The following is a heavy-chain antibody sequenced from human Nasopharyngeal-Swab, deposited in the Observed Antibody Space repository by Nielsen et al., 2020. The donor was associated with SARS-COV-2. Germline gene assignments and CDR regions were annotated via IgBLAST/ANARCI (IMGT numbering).Heavy chain of an antibody. J-gene: IGHJ4*02. CDR2: IIPIFGTA. V-gene: IGHV1-69*06. D-gene: IGHD6-6*01. Sequence: SVKVSCKASGGTFSSYAISWVRQAPGQGLEWMGGIIPIFGTANYAQKFQGRVTITADKSTSTAYMELSSLRPEDTAVYYCARTDSSSVARYFDYWGQGTLVTVSS. CDR3: ARTDSSSVARYFDY. CDR1: GGTFSSYA.